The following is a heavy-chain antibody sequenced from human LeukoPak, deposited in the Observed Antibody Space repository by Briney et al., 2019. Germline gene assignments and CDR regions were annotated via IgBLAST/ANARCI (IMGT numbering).Heavy chain of an antibody. CDR2: ISSSSSYI. Sequence: PGGSLRLSCAASGFTFSSYSMNWVRQAPGKGLEWVSSISSSSSYIYYADSVKGRFTISRDNAKNSLYLQMNSLRAEDTAVYYCAREDWNYGPLVFDPWGQGTLVTVSS. D-gene: IGHD1-7*01. CDR3: AREDWNYGPLVFDP. CDR1: GFTFSSYS. V-gene: IGHV3-21*01. J-gene: IGHJ5*02.